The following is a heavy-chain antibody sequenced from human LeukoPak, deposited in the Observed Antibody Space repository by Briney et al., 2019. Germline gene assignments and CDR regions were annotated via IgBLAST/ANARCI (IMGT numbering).Heavy chain of an antibody. CDR3: ARGVVGGYWFLDY. CDR2: IYYSGST. D-gene: IGHD3-22*01. Sequence: PSETLSLTCTVSGGSISSYYWSWIRQPPGKGLEWIGYIYYSGSTNYNPSLKSRVTMSVDTSKNQFSLKLSSVTAADTAVYYCARGVVGGYWFLDYWGQGTLVTVSS. J-gene: IGHJ4*02. CDR1: GGSISSYY. V-gene: IGHV4-59*12.